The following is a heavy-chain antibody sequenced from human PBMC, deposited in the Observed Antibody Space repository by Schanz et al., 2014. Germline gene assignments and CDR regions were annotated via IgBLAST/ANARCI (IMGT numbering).Heavy chain of an antibody. D-gene: IGHD5-12*01. J-gene: IGHJ3*02. CDR3: AGAVATIRADSFDI. CDR2: INWNGGST. V-gene: IGHV3-20*04. CDR1: GFTFSGYS. Sequence: VQLVESGGGVVRPGRSLRLSCATSGFTFSGYSMNWVRQAPGKGLEWVSGINWNGGSTGYADSVKGRFTISRDNAKNSLYLQMNSLRAEDTAVYYCAGAVATIRADSFDIWGQGTMVAVSS.